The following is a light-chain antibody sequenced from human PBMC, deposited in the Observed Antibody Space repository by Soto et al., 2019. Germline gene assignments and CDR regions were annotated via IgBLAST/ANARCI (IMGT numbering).Light chain of an antibody. CDR2: GNS. J-gene: IGLJ2*01. V-gene: IGLV1-40*01. Sequence: QAVVTQPPSVSGAPGQRVTISCTGSSSNIGAGYDVHWYQQLPGTAPNLLIYGNSNRPSGVPDRFSGSKSGTSASLAITGLQAEDEADYYCQSYDSSLSGSVFGGGTKVTVL. CDR3: QSYDSSLSGSV. CDR1: SSNIGAGYD.